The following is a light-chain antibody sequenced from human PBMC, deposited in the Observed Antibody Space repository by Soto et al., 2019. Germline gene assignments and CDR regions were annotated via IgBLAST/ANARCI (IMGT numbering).Light chain of an antibody. CDR1: SSDVGTYNL. CDR2: EAT. CDR3: CSYASGSNPHVV. J-gene: IGLJ2*01. Sequence: QSVLTQPASVSGSPGQSITISCTGTSSDVGTYNLVSWYQQHPGKAPKLMIYEATNRPSGVSNRFSGSKSGNTASLTISGLQAEDEAAYYCCSYASGSNPHVVFGGGTKVTVL. V-gene: IGLV2-23*01.